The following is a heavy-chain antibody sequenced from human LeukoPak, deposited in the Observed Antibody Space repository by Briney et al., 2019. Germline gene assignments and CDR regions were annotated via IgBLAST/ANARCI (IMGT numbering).Heavy chain of an antibody. J-gene: IGHJ6*03. V-gene: IGHV4-59*01. CDR3: ARAWGNRGYCSGGSCYSFSYYCYYMDV. CDR1: GGSISSYY. CDR2: IYYSGST. Sequence: KPSETLSLTCTVSGGSISSYYWSWIRQPPGKGLEWIGYIYYSGSTNYNPSLKSRVTISVDTSKNQFSLKLSSVTAADTAVYYCARAWGNRGYCSGGSCYSFSYYCYYMDVWGKGTTVTISS. D-gene: IGHD2-15*01.